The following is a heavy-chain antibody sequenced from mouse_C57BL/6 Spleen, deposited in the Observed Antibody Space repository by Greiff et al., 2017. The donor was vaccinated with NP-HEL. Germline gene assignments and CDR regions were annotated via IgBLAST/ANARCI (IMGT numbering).Heavy chain of an antibody. J-gene: IGHJ4*01. CDR2: IRSKSSNYAT. D-gene: IGHD4-1*02. CDR3: VREFSNWGLYSMDY. CDR1: GFTFNTYA. V-gene: IGHV10-3*01. Sequence: DVQLVESGGGLVQPKGSLKLSCAASGFTFNTYAMHWVRQAPGKGLEWVARIRSKSSNYATYYADSVKDRFTISRDDSQNMLYLQMNNRKTEDTAIYYCVREFSNWGLYSMDYWGQGTSVTVSS.